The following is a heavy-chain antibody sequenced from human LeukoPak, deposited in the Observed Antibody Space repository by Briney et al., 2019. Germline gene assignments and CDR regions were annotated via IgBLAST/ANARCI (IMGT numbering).Heavy chain of an antibody. J-gene: IGHJ4*02. D-gene: IGHD2-15*01. CDR3: AKEVSHMVVVVVAAFDY. CDR1: GFTFSSYA. CDR2: ISYDGSNK. Sequence: TGGSLRLSCAASGFTFSSYAMHWVRQAPGKGLEWVAVISYDGSNKYYADSVKGRFTISRDNSKNTLYLQMNSLRAEDTAVYYCAKEVSHMVVVVVAAFDYWGQGTLVTVSS. V-gene: IGHV3-30-3*01.